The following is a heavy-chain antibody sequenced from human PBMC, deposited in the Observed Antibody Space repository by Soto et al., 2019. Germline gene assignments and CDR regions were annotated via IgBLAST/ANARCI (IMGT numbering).Heavy chain of an antibody. V-gene: IGHV4-34*01. CDR1: GGSFSGYY. Sequence: LSLTCAVYGGSFSGYYWSWIRQPPGKGLEWIGEINHSGSTNYNPSLKSRVTISVDTSKNQFSLKLSSVTAADTAVYYCARERGGAIDYWGQGTLVTVSS. CDR2: INHSGST. D-gene: IGHD2-15*01. J-gene: IGHJ4*02. CDR3: ARERGGAIDY.